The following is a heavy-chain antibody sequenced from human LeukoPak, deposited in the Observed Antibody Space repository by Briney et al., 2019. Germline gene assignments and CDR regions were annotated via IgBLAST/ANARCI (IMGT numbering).Heavy chain of an antibody. CDR2: IYYSGST. CDR3: ARGDSSGYFYFDY. CDR1: GGSICSYY. V-gene: IGHV4-59*01. J-gene: IGHJ4*02. Sequence: SETLSLTCTVSGGSICSYYWSWIRQPPGKGLEWIGYIYYSGSTNYNPPLKSRVTISVDTSKNQFSLKLSSVTAADTAVYYCARGDSSGYFYFDYWGQGTLVTVSS. D-gene: IGHD3-22*01.